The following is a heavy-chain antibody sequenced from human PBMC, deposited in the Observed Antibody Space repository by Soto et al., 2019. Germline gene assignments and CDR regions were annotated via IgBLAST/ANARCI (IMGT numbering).Heavy chain of an antibody. CDR2: IYYSGST. CDR3: ARASDYYGMDV. Sequence: PSETLSLTCTVSGGSISSYYWSWIRQPPGKGLEWIGYIYYSGSTNYNPSLKSRVTISVDTSKNQFSLKLSSVTAADTAVYYCARASDYYGMDVWGQGTTVTVS. J-gene: IGHJ6*02. V-gene: IGHV4-59*01. CDR1: GGSISSYY.